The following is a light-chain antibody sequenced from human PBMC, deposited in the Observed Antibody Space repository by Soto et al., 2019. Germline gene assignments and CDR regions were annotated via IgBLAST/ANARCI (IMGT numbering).Light chain of an antibody. CDR2: DAS. J-gene: IGKJ1*01. CDR1: QPVRNNY. V-gene: IGKV3D-20*01. CDR3: QQYGSSGT. Sequence: EIVLTQSPATVSLSPGERATLSCGARQPVRNNYLAWYQQKPGQAPRLLIYDASSRATGIPDRFSGGGSGTDFTLTISRLEPEDFAVYYCQQYGSSGTFGQGTKVDIK.